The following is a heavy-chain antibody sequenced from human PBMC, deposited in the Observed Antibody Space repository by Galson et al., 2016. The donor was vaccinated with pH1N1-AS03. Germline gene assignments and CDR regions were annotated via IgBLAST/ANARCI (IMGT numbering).Heavy chain of an antibody. V-gene: IGHV4-39*01. J-gene: IGHJ6*03. D-gene: IGHD6-19*01. Sequence: ETLSLTCTVSVASITSSPYYWGWIRQPPGKGLEWIASVPDSGTTFDKSSRKRPATISVDTSENELALRLTTVTAADTAGYNCAGYDMTYSNGWYYLDVWGKGTMVTVSS. CDR1: VASITSSPYY. CDR2: VPDSGTT. CDR3: AGYDMTYSNGWYYLDV.